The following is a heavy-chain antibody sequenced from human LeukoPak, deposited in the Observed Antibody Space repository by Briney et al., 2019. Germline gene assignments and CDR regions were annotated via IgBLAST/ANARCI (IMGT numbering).Heavy chain of an antibody. J-gene: IGHJ4*02. D-gene: IGHD2-15*01. CDR3: ARRASLCCRFES. V-gene: IGHV4-39*01. CDR1: GGSISSNDYY. CDR2: VYYRGCT. Sequence: QSSETLSLTCAVSGGSISSNDYYWGWIRQPPGKRLEWIGSVYYRGCTDYNPSRKSRVTISVDTSKNIFALTLNSVTAADTAVYYCARRASLCCRFESWGQGSLVTVSS.